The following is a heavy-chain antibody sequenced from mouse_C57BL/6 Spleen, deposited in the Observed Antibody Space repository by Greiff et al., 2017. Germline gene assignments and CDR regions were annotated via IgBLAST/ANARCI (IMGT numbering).Heavy chain of an antibody. Sequence: DVHLVESGGGLVKPGGSLKLSCAASGFTFSSYAMSWVRQTPEKRLEWVATISDGGSYTYYPDNVKGRFTISRDNAKNNLYLQMSHLKSEDTAMYYCASITPDYFDYWGQGTTLTVSS. V-gene: IGHV5-4*01. D-gene: IGHD1-1*01. J-gene: IGHJ2*01. CDR2: ISDGGSYT. CDR3: ASITPDYFDY. CDR1: GFTFSSYA.